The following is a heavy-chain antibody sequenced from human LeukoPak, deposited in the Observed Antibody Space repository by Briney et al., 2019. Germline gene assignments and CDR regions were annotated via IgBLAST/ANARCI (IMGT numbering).Heavy chain of an antibody. Sequence: GGSLRLSCAASGFTFDAYGINWVRQAPGKGLEWVSYISGSGRTIYYADSVKGRFTISWDNAKNSVYLQMNRLRAEDTAVYYCARGVYGRFDSWGQGTLVTVS. J-gene: IGHJ5*01. CDR3: ARGVYGRFDS. CDR2: ISGSGRTI. CDR1: GFTFDAYG. V-gene: IGHV3-48*03. D-gene: IGHD2/OR15-2a*01.